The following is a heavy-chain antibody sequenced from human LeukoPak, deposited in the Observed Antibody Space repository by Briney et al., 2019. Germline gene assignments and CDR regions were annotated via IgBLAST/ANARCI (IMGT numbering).Heavy chain of an antibody. CDR3: ARGIGYYYGSGSYYDAPPWLPHGSYYYGMDV. V-gene: IGHV1-8*01. D-gene: IGHD3-10*01. Sequence: ASVKVSCKASGYTFTSYDINWVRQATGQGLEWMGWMNPNSGNTGYAQKFQGRVTMTRNTSISTAYMELSSLRSEDTAVYYCARGIGYYYGSGSYYDAPPWLPHGSYYYGMDVWGQGTTVTVSS. J-gene: IGHJ6*02. CDR2: MNPNSGNT. CDR1: GYTFTSYD.